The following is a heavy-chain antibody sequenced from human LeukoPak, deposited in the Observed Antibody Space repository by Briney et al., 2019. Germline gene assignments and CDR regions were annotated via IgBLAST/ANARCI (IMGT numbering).Heavy chain of an antibody. Sequence: PGGSLRLSCAASGFTFSSYGMSWVRQAPGKGLEWVAVISYDGSNKYYADSVKGRFTISRDNSKNTLYLQMNSLRAEDTAVYYCAKDTYGRPYYYYYMDVWGKGTTVTVSS. D-gene: IGHD3-10*01. V-gene: IGHV3-30*18. CDR1: GFTFSSYG. CDR3: AKDTYGRPYYYYYMDV. CDR2: ISYDGSNK. J-gene: IGHJ6*03.